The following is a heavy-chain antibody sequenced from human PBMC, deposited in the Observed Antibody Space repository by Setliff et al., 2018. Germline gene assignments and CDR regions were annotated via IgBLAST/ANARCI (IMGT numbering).Heavy chain of an antibody. Sequence: GASLTLSCAASGFTVSSNYMSWVRQAPGKGLEWVSVIYSGGSTYYADSVKGRFTISRDNSKNTLYLQMNSLRAEDTAVYYCARGPYCSSTSCYDAFDIWGQGTMVTVAS. J-gene: IGHJ3*02. D-gene: IGHD2-2*01. CDR1: GFTVSSNY. V-gene: IGHV3-66*01. CDR2: IYSGGST. CDR3: ARGPYCSSTSCYDAFDI.